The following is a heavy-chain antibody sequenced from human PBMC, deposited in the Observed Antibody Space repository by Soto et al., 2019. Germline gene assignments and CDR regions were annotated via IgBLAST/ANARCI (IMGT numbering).Heavy chain of an antibody. CDR1: GFIFRDYG. CDR3: AKGLNYMDV. Sequence: QLQLVESGGGVVQPGRSLRLSCGASGFIFRDYGMHWVRRAPGTGLQCVAVMSSDGRNIYYSDTVKGRFTISRDNAKNTLYLQMNSLIHDDTSVYYCAKGLNYMDVCGKWTTVPVSS. V-gene: IGHV3-30*18. J-gene: IGHJ6*03. CDR2: MSSDGRNI.